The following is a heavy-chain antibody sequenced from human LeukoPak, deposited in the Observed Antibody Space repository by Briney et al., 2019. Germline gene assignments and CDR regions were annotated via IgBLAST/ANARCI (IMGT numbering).Heavy chain of an antibody. CDR1: GFTFSSYS. V-gene: IGHV3-21*01. CDR3: ASALYSSGWNFDY. Sequence: GGSLRLSCAASGFTFSSYSMNWVRQVPGKGLEWVSSISSSSYIYYADSVKGRFTISRDNAKNSLYLQMNSLRAEDTAVYYCASALYSSGWNFDYWGQGTLVTVSS. D-gene: IGHD6-19*01. J-gene: IGHJ4*02. CDR2: ISSSSYI.